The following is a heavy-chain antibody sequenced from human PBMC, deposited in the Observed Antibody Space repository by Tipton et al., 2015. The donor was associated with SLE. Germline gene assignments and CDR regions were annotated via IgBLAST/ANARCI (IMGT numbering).Heavy chain of an antibody. V-gene: IGHV3-30*04. CDR3: ARPYDSSGFLY. J-gene: IGHJ4*02. CDR1: GFTFSSFA. D-gene: IGHD3-22*01. Sequence: SLRLSCAASGFTFSSFAMHWVRQTPDKGLEWVSVISYPGTKTNYADSVKGRFTISRDNSKNTLYLQMNSLRAEDTAVYYCARPYDSSGFLYWGQGTLVTVSS. CDR2: ISYPGTKT.